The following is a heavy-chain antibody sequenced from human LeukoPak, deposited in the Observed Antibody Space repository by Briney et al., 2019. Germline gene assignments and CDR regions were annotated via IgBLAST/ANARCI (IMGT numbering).Heavy chain of an antibody. CDR2: ISGSGGST. D-gene: IGHD3-16*02. CDR3: AKVYVWGSYRYRGYFDY. Sequence: GGSLRLSCAASGFTFSSYGMSWVRQAPGKGLEWVSAISGSGGSTYYADSVKGRFTISRDNSKNTLYLQMNSLRAEDTAVYYCAKVYVWGSYRYRGYFDYWGQGTLVTVSS. J-gene: IGHJ4*02. V-gene: IGHV3-23*01. CDR1: GFTFSSYG.